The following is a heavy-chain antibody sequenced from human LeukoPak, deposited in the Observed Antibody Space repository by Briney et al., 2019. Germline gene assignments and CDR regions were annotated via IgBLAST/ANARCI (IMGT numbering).Heavy chain of an antibody. J-gene: IGHJ4*02. CDR3: ARDHYDSSGPPEDY. CDR2: ISSSSSYI. CDR1: GFTFSSYS. D-gene: IGHD3-22*01. Sequence: GGSLRLSCAASGFTFSSYSMNWVRQAPGKGLEWVSSISSSSSYIYYADSVKGRFTISRDNAKNSLFLLMNSLTAEDAVVYYSARDHYDSSGPPEDYWGQGTLVTVSS. V-gene: IGHV3-21*01.